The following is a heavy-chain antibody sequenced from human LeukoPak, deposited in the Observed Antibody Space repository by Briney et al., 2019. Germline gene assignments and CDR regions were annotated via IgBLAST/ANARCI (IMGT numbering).Heavy chain of an antibody. CDR2: LSASGGGT. V-gene: IGHV3-23*01. J-gene: IGHJ3*02. CDR1: GLTFSNFA. CDR3: ATVLHTSMTTWAAFDT. D-gene: IGHD5-18*01. Sequence: GGSLRPSCAASGLTFSNFATTWVRQTPGKGLEWVSALSASGGGTFYAPSVKGRFTISRDNSKNTVSLQMNSLRAEDTALYYCATVLHTSMTTWAAFDTWGQGTMVTVSS.